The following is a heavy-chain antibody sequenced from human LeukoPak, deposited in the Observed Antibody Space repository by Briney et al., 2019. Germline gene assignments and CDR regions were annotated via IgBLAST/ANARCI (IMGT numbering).Heavy chain of an antibody. D-gene: IGHD5-24*01. J-gene: IGHJ4*01. CDR2: MSRTADRI. V-gene: IGHV3-48*03. CDR1: GGTLSTYE. CDR3: ATRLPFTGYKN. Sequence: GGSLRLSCTIFGGTLSTYEFNWVRQAPGKRPEWISYMSRTADRIDHADSVKGRFTMSRDNAKKSVYLQMNSLRVDDTAIYYCATRLPFTGYKNWGQGTLVTVSS.